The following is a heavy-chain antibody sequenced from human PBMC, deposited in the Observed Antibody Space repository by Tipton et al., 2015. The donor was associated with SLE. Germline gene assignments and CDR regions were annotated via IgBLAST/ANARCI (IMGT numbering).Heavy chain of an antibody. CDR1: GYSISSGYY. J-gene: IGHJ4*02. D-gene: IGHD1-14*01. CDR3: VSGVGNTGRFHY. CDR2: VYRTA. V-gene: IGHV4-38-2*01. Sequence: TLSLTCAVSGYSISSGYYWGWIRPSPVKGLGWIGIVYRTAYYNPSLTSRVTVSVETSKNEVSLKLNSVTASDTAVYYCVSGVGNTGRFHYWGQGALVTVSS.